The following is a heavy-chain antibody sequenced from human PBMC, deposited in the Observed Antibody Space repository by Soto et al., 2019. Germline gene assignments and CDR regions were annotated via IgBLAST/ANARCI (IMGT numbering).Heavy chain of an antibody. CDR2: MLRGGIT. V-gene: IGHV3-53*01. Sequence: EVQLVESGGGLVQPGGSLRLSCAASGFTVSSSYMSWVRQAPGKGLEWVSVMLRGGITDYADSVKGRFTMSRDDSKNTVSLQMSSLRAEDTAVYYCARDGDVMIGGPVGDYWGQGTLVTVSS. J-gene: IGHJ4*02. CDR1: GFTVSSSY. D-gene: IGHD3-16*01. CDR3: ARDGDVMIGGPVGDY.